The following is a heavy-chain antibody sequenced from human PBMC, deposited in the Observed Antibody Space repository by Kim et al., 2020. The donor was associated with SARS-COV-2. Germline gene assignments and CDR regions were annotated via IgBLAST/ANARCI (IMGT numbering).Heavy chain of an antibody. V-gene: IGHV5-51*01. CDR3: ARLSGETTVTTSSYFDY. J-gene: IGHJ4*02. CDR2: IYPGDSDT. Sequence: GESLKISCKGSGYSFTSYWIGWVRQMPGKGLEWMGIIYPGDSDTRYSPSFQGQVTISADKSISTAYLQWSSLKASDTAMYYCARLSGETTVTTSSYFDYWGQGTLVTVSS. CDR1: GYSFTSYW. D-gene: IGHD4-17*01.